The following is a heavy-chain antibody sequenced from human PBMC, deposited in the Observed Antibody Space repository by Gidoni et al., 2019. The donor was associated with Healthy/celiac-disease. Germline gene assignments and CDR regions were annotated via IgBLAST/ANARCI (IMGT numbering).Heavy chain of an antibody. CDR2: ISGSGGST. CDR1: GFPFSSYA. CDR3: AKEAGATRYYFDY. D-gene: IGHD1-26*01. Sequence: EVQLLESGGGLVQPGGSLRLSCAASGFPFSSYAMRWFRQAPGKGLEWVSAISGSGGSTYYADSVKGRFTISRDNSKNTLYLQMNSLRAEDTAVYYCAKEAGATRYYFDYWGQGTLVTVSS. J-gene: IGHJ4*02. V-gene: IGHV3-23*01.